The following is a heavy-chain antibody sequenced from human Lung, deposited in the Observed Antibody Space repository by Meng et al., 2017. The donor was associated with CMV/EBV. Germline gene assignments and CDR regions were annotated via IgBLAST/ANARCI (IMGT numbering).Heavy chain of an antibody. Sequence: GGSXRLXCAASGFTFSTYSMSWVRQAPGKGLEWVLYISSASSTIYYADSVKGRFTISRDNANKSLFLQLNSLRAEDTALYYCARACLSDNYYYGMDVWGQGTTVTVSS. CDR1: GFTFSTYS. CDR3: ARACLSDNYYYGMDV. D-gene: IGHD2-21*02. J-gene: IGHJ6*02. V-gene: IGHV3-48*04. CDR2: ISSASSTI.